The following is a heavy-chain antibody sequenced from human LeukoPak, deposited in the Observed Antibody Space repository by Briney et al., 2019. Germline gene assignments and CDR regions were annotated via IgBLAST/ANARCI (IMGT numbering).Heavy chain of an antibody. D-gene: IGHD2-2*01. J-gene: IGHJ6*02. V-gene: IGHV1-2*02. Sequence: ASVKVSCKASGYTFTGYYMHWVRQAPGQGLEWMGWINPNSGGTNYAQKFQGRVTMTRDTSISTAYMELSRLRSDDTAVYYCAGAYRLLSYYYYGMDVWGQGTTVTVSS. CDR1: GYTFTGYY. CDR2: INPNSGGT. CDR3: AGAYRLLSYYYYGMDV.